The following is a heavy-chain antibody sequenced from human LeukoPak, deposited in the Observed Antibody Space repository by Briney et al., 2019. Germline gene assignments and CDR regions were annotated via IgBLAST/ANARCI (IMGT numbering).Heavy chain of an antibody. CDR1: GVTFNRHW. CDR2: IKQDGSEN. J-gene: IGHJ4*02. V-gene: IGHV3-7*01. CDR3: ERGPHYGAYADYFDY. D-gene: IGHD4-17*01. Sequence: GGALRLSCAVSGVTFNRHWMAWVRQAPGKGLEGVATIKQDGSENYYVQSVKGRFTIVRDDGKNSVYLQMNSLRVEDTALYYCERGPHYGAYADYFDYWGQGALVTVSS.